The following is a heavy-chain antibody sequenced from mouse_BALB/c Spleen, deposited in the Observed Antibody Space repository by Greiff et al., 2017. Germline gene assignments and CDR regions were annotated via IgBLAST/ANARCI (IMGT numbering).Heavy chain of an antibody. CDR2: IYPGNVNT. CDR1: GYTFTSYY. D-gene: IGHD2-12*01. Sequence: VQLQQSGPELVKPGASVRISCKASGYTFTSYYIHWVKQRPGQGLEWIGWIYPGNVNTKYNEKFKGKATLTADKSSSTAYMQLSSLTSEDSAVYFCARQGYSYFDYWGQGTTLTVSS. J-gene: IGHJ2*01. V-gene: IGHV1S56*01. CDR3: ARQGYSYFDY.